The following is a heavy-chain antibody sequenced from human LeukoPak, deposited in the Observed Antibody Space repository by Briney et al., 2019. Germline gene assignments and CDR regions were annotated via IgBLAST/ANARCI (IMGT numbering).Heavy chain of an antibody. CDR1: GFTFSDYY. CDR3: ARRDYYDSSGYSPLFDY. J-gene: IGHJ4*02. Sequence: GGSLRLSCAASGFTFSDYYMSWIRQAPGKGLEWVSYISSSSSYTNYADSVKGRFTISRDNAKNSLYLQMNSLRVEDTAVYYCARRDYYDSSGYSPLFDYWGQGTLVTVSS. V-gene: IGHV3-11*03. D-gene: IGHD3-22*01. CDR2: ISSSSSYT.